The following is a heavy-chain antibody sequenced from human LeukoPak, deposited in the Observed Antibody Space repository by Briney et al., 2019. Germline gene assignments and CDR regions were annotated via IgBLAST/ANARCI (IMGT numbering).Heavy chain of an antibody. CDR3: SRYSALVHPFDY. J-gene: IGHJ4*02. CDR2: IRGKAYDGTT. CDR1: GITFSNAW. Sequence: PGGSLRLSCAASGITFSNAWMSWFRQAPGKGLEWVGFIRGKAYDGTTEYAASVKGRFTISRDDSKSIAYLQMNSLKTEDTAVYYCSRYSALVHPFDYWGQGTLVTVSS. V-gene: IGHV3-49*03. D-gene: IGHD2-21*01.